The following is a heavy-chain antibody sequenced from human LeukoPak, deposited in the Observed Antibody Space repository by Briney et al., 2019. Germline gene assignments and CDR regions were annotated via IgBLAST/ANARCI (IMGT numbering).Heavy chain of an antibody. Sequence: GGSLRLPCAASGHTLNQYAILCARDAPGKGLECVTHISYDGSDKNYADSVKGRFTISRDNSKNTLYLQMNSLRPEDTALYYCVRGRYYYDVSGYPDYWGQGTLVTVSS. V-gene: IGHV3-30-3*01. CDR2: ISYDGSDK. D-gene: IGHD3-22*01. CDR1: GHTLNQYA. J-gene: IGHJ4*02. CDR3: VRGRYYYDVSGYPDY.